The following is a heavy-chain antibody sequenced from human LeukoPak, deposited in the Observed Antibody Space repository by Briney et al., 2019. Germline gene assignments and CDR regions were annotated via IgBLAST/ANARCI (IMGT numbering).Heavy chain of an antibody. CDR1: GYTFTSYG. Sequence: ASVKVSCKASGYTFTSYGISWVRQAPGQGLEWMGWISAYNGNTNYAQKLQGRVTMTTDTSTSTAYMELRSLRSDDTAVYYCAGDPPYDSSGYYFDYWGQGTLVTVSS. D-gene: IGHD3-22*01. CDR2: ISAYNGNT. J-gene: IGHJ4*02. CDR3: AGDPPYDSSGYYFDY. V-gene: IGHV1-18*01.